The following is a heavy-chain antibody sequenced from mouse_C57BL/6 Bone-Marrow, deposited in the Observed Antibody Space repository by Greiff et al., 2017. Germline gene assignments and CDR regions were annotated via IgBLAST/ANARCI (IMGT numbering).Heavy chain of an antibody. V-gene: IGHV1-72*01. CDR2: IDPSSGGT. D-gene: IGHD1-1*01. Sequence: QVQLQQPGAELVKPGASVKLSCKASGYTFTSYWMHWVKQRPGRGLEWIGRIDPSSGGTKYNEKFKSKATLTVDKPSSTAYMQLSGLKSEDSAVYYCARENYYGSSYAMDYGGQGTSVTVSS. CDR3: ARENYYGSSYAMDY. CDR1: GYTFTSYW. J-gene: IGHJ4*01.